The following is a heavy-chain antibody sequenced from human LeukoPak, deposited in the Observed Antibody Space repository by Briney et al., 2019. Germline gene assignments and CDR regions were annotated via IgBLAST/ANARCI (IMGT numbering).Heavy chain of an antibody. D-gene: IGHD1-26*01. CDR3: AREEWELLRYYYYYMDV. CDR1: GFIFDDYA. CDR2: ISWNSGSR. J-gene: IGHJ6*03. V-gene: IGHV3-9*01. Sequence: PGGSLRLSCAASGFIFDDYAMYWVRQAPGKGLEWVSSISWNSGSRVYADSVKGRFTISRDNAKNSLYLQMNSLRAEDTAVYYCAREEWELLRYYYYYMDVWGKGTTVTVSS.